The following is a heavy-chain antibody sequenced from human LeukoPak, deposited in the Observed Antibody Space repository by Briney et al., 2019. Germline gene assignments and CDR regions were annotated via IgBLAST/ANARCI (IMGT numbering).Heavy chain of an antibody. CDR1: GFTFSNSG. CDR2: IRYDGSKK. CDR3: AKAVGYTNGPE. Sequence: GGSLRLSCAASGFTFSNSGMHWVRQAPGKGLEWVAFIRYDGSKKYYADSVQGRFTISRDNSKDTLYLQINSLRTEDTAVYSCAKAVGYTNGPEWGQGTLVTVSS. J-gene: IGHJ4*02. D-gene: IGHD5-18*01. V-gene: IGHV3-30*02.